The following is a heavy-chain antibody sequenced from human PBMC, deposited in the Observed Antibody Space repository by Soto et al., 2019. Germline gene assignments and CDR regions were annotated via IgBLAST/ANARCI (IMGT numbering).Heavy chain of an antibody. D-gene: IGHD2-2*01. J-gene: IGHJ4*01. CDR1: GFTFNSYA. Sequence: PGGSLRLSCAASGFTFNSYAMNWVRQAPGKGLAWVSAIGTDGNTYYANSVKGRFTISRDNSRTTLYLQMNSLRVEDTALYYCVRKYPGTRSFDYWGQGTLVTVSS. V-gene: IGHV3-23*01. CDR2: IGTDGNT. CDR3: VRKYPGTRSFDY.